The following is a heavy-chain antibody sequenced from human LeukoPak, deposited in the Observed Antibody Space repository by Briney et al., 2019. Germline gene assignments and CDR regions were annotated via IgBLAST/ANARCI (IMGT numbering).Heavy chain of an antibody. CDR1: GFTFSSYA. Sequence: PGGSLRLSCAASGFTFSSYAMSWVRQAPGEGLEWVSAISGSGGSTYYADSVKGRFTISRDNSKNTLYLQMNSLRAEDTAVYYCAKGPYSSGWSANYFDYWGQGALVTVSS. D-gene: IGHD6-19*01. CDR3: AKGPYSSGWSANYFDY. CDR2: ISGSGGST. V-gene: IGHV3-23*01. J-gene: IGHJ4*02.